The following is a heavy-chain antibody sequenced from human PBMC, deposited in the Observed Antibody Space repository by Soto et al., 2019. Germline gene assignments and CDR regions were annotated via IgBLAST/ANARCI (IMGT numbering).Heavy chain of an antibody. J-gene: IGHJ4*02. CDR2: IFSNDEK. Sequence: SGPTLVNPTETLTLTCTFSGFSLSNARMGVSWIRQPPGKALEWLAHIFSNDEKSYSTSLKSSLTISKDTSKSQVALTMTNMDPVDTATYYCARMSYYDILTGQYYFDYWGQGTLVNVSS. CDR1: GFSLSNARMG. CDR3: ARMSYYDILTGQYYFDY. D-gene: IGHD3-9*01. V-gene: IGHV2-26*01.